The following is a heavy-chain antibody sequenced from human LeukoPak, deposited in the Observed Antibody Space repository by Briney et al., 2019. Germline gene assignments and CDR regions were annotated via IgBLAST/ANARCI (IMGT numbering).Heavy chain of an antibody. V-gene: IGHV3-23*01. CDR3: AKDSPGYSSSWYWYYYGMDV. Sequence: SGGSLRLSCAASGFTFSSYAMSWVRQAPGKGLEWVSAISGSGGSTYYADSVKGRFTISRDNSKNTLYLQMNSLRAEDTAVYYCAKDSPGYSSSWYWYYYGMDVWGQGTTVTVSS. CDR1: GFTFSSYA. D-gene: IGHD6-13*01. CDR2: ISGSGGST. J-gene: IGHJ6*02.